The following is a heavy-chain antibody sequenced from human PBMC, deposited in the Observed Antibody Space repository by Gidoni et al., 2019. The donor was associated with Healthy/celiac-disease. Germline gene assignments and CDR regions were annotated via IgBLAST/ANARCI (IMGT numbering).Heavy chain of an antibody. CDR2: IWYDGSNK. V-gene: IGHV3-33*01. J-gene: IGHJ3*02. CDR3: ARADLVGATYNDAFDI. Sequence: QVQLVESGGGVVQPGRSLRLSCAASGFTFSSYGMHWVRQAPGKGLEWVAVIWYDGSNKYYADSVKGRFTISRDNSKNTLYLQMNSLRAEDTAVYYCARADLVGATYNDAFDIWGQGTMVTVSS. D-gene: IGHD1-26*01. CDR1: GFTFSSYG.